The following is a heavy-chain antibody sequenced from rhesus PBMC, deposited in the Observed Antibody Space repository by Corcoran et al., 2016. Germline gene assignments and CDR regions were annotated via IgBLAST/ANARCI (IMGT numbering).Heavy chain of an antibody. Sequence: QVTLKESGPALVKPTQTLTLTCTFSGFSLSTSGMGVGWIRQPSRKTLTWLAHMYWNDDKYYSTSMKSRLTISKDTSKNQAVLTMTNMDPVDTATYYCARSGYEDDYGDYGFDYWGQGVLVTVSS. CDR2: MYWNDDK. CDR1: GFSLSTSGMG. J-gene: IGHJ4*01. CDR3: ARSGYEDDYGDYGFDY. D-gene: IGHD3-9*01. V-gene: IGHV2-1*01.